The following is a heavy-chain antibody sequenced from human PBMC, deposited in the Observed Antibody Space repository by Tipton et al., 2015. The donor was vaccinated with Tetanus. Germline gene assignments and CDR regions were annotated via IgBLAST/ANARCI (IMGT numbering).Heavy chain of an antibody. V-gene: IGHV3-11*01. J-gene: IGHJ3*02. CDR3: ARGGYYYDSSGYYYVRSDAFDI. CDR2: ISSSGSTI. D-gene: IGHD3-22*01. Sequence: SLRLSCAASGFTFSDYYMSWIRQAPGKGLEWVSYISSSGSTIYYADSVKGRFTISRDNAKNSLYLQMNSLRAEDTAVYYCARGGYYYDSSGYYYVRSDAFDIWGQGTMVTVSS. CDR1: GFTFSDYY.